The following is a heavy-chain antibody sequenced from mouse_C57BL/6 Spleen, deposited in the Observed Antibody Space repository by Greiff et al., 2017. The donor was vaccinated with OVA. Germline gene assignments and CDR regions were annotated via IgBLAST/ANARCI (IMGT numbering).Heavy chain of an antibody. Sequence: VQVVESGAELVKPGASVKLSCKASGYTFTEYTIHWVKQRSGQGLEWIGWFYPGSGSIKYNEKFKDKATLTADKSSSTVYMELSRLTSEDSAVYFCARHEDNYYGSSGDYYAMDYWGQGTSVTVSS. V-gene: IGHV1-62-2*01. D-gene: IGHD1-1*01. J-gene: IGHJ4*01. CDR2: FYPGSGSI. CDR3: ARHEDNYYGSSGDYYAMDY. CDR1: GYTFTEYT.